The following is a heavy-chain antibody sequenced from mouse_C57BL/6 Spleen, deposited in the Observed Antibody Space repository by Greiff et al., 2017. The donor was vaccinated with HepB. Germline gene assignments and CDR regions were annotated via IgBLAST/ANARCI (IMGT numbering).Heavy chain of an antibody. J-gene: IGHJ2*01. CDR3: TREGLTTVVATGDY. D-gene: IGHD1-1*01. CDR1: GYTFTDYE. CDR2: IDPETGGT. V-gene: IGHV1-15*01. Sequence: VQLQQSGAELVRPGASVTLSCKASGYTFTDYEMHWVKQTPVHGLEWIGAIDPETGGTAYNQKFKGKAILTADKSSSTAYMELRSLTSEDSAVYYCTREGLTTVVATGDYWGQGTTLTVSS.